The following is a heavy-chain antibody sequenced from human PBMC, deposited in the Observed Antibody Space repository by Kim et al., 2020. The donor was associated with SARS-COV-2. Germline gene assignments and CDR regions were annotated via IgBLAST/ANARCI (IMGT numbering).Heavy chain of an antibody. Sequence: ASVKVSCKASGYTFTGYYMHWVRRAPGQGLEWMGRIDPNNGDTKYAQKFQGRVTMTRDTSISTAYMELSRLRSDDTAVYYCARDPATVTSSQYWYFDLWGRGTLVTVSS. V-gene: IGHV1-2*06. D-gene: IGHD4-17*01. J-gene: IGHJ2*01. CDR1: GYTFTGYY. CDR3: ARDPATVTSSQYWYFDL. CDR2: IDPNNGDT.